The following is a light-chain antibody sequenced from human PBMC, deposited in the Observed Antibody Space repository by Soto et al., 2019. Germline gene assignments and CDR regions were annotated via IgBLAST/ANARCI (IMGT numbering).Light chain of an antibody. CDR2: GAS. CDR3: QQYGSSRWT. J-gene: IGKJ1*01. Sequence: EVVLTQSPGTLSLSPGERATLSCRASQSVNSKLAWYQQKPGQAPRLLIYGASTRATGIPARFSGSGSGTDFNLTISSLQSEDFAVYYCQQYGSSRWTFGQGTKVDIK. V-gene: IGKV3-20*01. CDR1: QSVNSK.